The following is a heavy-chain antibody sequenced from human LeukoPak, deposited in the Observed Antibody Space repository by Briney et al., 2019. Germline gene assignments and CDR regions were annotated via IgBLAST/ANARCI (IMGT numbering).Heavy chain of an antibody. CDR1: GYTFTAYY. Sequence: ASVRVSCTASGYTFTAYYMHWVRQAPGQGLEWMGWINPKSGGTNYAQKFQGRVTMTRDTSISTAYMELSRLWSDDTAVYYCARDRDTAIVTTHAFDFWGQGTMVSVSS. CDR2: INPKSGGT. V-gene: IGHV1-2*02. CDR3: ARDRDTAIVTTHAFDF. D-gene: IGHD5-18*01. J-gene: IGHJ3*01.